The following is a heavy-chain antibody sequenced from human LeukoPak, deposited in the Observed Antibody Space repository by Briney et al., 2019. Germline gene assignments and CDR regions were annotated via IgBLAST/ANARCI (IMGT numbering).Heavy chain of an antibody. CDR3: AREGIEVFVD. CDR1: GFTVSSNY. CDR2: IYCSGST. J-gene: IGHJ4*02. V-gene: IGHV3-66*01. D-gene: IGHD2-21*01. Sequence: GGSLRLSCAASGFTVSSNYMSWVRQAPGKGLEWVWVIYCSGSTNYAASVTGRFTISGDNSKNTLYLQMNGLRAADTAVYYCAREGIEVFVDWGQGTLVTVSS.